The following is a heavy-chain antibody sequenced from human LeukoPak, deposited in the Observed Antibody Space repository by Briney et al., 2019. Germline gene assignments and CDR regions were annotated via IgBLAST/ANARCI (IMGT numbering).Heavy chain of an antibody. CDR1: GITFTNYA. D-gene: IGHD3-10*01. CDR3: AEVESSYCRI. V-gene: IGHV3-23*01. J-gene: IGHJ4*02. Sequence: GGSLRLSCAASGITFTNYAMSWVRQAPGKGLEWVSSISGSGGSTYYADSVKGRFTISRDNSKNTLYLQIHSLRAEDTAIYYCAEVESSYCRIWGQGTLVTVSS. CDR2: ISGSGGST.